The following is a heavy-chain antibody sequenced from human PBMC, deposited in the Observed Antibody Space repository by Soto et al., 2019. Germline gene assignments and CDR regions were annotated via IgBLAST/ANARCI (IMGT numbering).Heavy chain of an antibody. D-gene: IGHD2-2*01. V-gene: IGHV1-3*01. CDR3: ARDLGEPGDPTIT. CDR1: GYTFTSYD. J-gene: IGHJ5*02. Sequence: ASVKVSCKASGYTFTSYDINWVRQAPGQRLEWMGWINAGNGNTKYSQKFQGRVTITRDTSASTAYMELSSLRSEDTAVYYCARDLGEPGDPTITWGQGTLVTVSS. CDR2: INAGNGNT.